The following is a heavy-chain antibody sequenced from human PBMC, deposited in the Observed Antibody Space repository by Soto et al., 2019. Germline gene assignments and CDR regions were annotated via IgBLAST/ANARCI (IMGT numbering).Heavy chain of an antibody. CDR3: ARERLHFRPVYGMDV. V-gene: IGHV4-30-4*01. J-gene: IGHJ6*02. Sequence: QVQLQESGPGLVKPSQTLSLTCTVSGGSISSGDYYWSWIRQPPGKGLEWIGYIYYSGSTYYNPSLKRRVTISVDTSKTHFSLKLSSVTAADTAVYYCARERLHFRPVYGMDVWGQGTTVTVSS. CDR2: IYYSGST. D-gene: IGHD4-4*01. CDR1: GGSISSGDYY.